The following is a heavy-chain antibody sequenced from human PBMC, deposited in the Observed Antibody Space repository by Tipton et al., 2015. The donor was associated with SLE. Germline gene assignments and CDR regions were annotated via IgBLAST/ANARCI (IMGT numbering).Heavy chain of an antibody. D-gene: IGHD3-16*01. CDR1: GGSISTYY. CDR3: ARVMGALKITPQGLDV. CDR2: IYYSGST. J-gene: IGHJ6*02. Sequence: TLSLTCTVSGGSISTYYWTWIRQPPGKGLEWIGDIYYSGSTNYNPSLKSRVTISVDTPTNQFSLTLNSVTAADTAVYYCARVMGALKITPQGLDVWGQGTTVIVSS. V-gene: IGHV4-59*01.